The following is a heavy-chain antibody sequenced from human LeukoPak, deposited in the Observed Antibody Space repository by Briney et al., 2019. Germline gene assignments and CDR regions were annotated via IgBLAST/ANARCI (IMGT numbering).Heavy chain of an antibody. D-gene: IGHD6-19*01. CDR1: GYTFTSYG. V-gene: IGHV1-18*01. Sequence: ASVKVSCKASGYTFTSYGISWVRQAPGQGLEWMGWISAYNGNTNYAQKLQGRVTMTTDTSTSTAYMELRSLRSDNTAVYYCASARRSSGWYANRYWGQGTLVTVSS. CDR2: ISAYNGNT. J-gene: IGHJ4*02. CDR3: ASARRSSGWYANRY.